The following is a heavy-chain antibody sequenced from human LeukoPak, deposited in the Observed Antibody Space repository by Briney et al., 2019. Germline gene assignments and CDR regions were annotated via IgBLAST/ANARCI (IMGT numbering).Heavy chain of an antibody. V-gene: IGHV1-24*01. CDR3: ARDRVPTAIRYSYYYGMDV. J-gene: IGHJ6*02. D-gene: IGHD2-21*02. CDR2: FDPEDGET. CDR1: GYTLTELS. Sequence: ASVKVSCKVSGYTLTELSMHWVRQAPGKGLEWMGGFDPEDGETIYAQKFQGRVTMTEDTSTDTAYMELSSLRSEDTAVYYCARDRVPTAIRYSYYYGMDVWGQGTTVAVSS.